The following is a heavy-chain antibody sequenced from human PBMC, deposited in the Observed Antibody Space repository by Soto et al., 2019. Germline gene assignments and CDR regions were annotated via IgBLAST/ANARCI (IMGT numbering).Heavy chain of an antibody. CDR3: MRDGIGSVAFWGYLDY. Sequence: GGSLRLSCAAPEFTFRDYGMRWVRQAPGKGLVWVSIIRLDGNTTNNADSVKGRFTISRDNSKNMLYLEMNSLRVEDTAVYYCMRDGIGSVAFWGYLDYWGQGTLVTVSS. J-gene: IGHJ4*02. V-gene: IGHV3-33*08. CDR2: IRLDGNTT. D-gene: IGHD3-16*01. CDR1: EFTFRDYG.